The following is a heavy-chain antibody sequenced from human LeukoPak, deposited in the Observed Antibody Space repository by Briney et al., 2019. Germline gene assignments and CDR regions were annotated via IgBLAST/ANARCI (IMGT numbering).Heavy chain of an antibody. CDR3: ARDSLLGYDSSGYYLGVVGVDY. Sequence: ASVKVSCKASGGTFSSYAISWVRQAPGQGLEWMGRIIHILGIANYAQKFQGRVTITADKSTSTAYMELSSLRSEDTAVYYCARDSLLGYDSSGYYLGVVGVDYWGQGTLVTVSS. J-gene: IGHJ4*02. D-gene: IGHD3-22*01. CDR2: IIHILGIA. V-gene: IGHV1-69*04. CDR1: GGTFSSYA.